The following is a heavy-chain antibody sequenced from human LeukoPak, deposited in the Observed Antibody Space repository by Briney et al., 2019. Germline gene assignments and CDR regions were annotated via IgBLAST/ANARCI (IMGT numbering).Heavy chain of an antibody. CDR3: ASELLGRAVAGTPFDY. J-gene: IGHJ4*02. CDR2: ISYDGSNK. V-gene: IGHV3-30*03. CDR1: GFTFSSYS. D-gene: IGHD6-19*01. Sequence: GGSLRLSCAASGFTFSSYSMKWVRQAPGKGLEWVAVISYDGSNKHYADSVKGRFTISRDNSKNTLYLQMNSLRAEDTAVYYCASELLGRAVAGTPFDYWGQGNLFTVSS.